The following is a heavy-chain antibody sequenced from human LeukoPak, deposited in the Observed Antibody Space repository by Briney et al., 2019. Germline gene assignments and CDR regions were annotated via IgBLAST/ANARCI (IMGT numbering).Heavy chain of an antibody. CDR3: ASKPKGYCANGVCYSVFDY. J-gene: IGHJ4*02. CDR2: IYYSGST. D-gene: IGHD2-8*01. Sequence: SETLSLTCTVSGGSISSSSYYWGWIRQPPGKGLEWIGGIYYSGSTYHNPSLKSRITISVDTSKNQFSLKLSSVTAADTAVYYCASKPKGYCANGVCYSVFDYWGQGTLVTVSA. CDR1: GGSISSSSYY. V-gene: IGHV4-39*01.